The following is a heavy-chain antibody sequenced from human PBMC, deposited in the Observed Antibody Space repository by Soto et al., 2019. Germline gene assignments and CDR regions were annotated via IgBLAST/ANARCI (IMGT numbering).Heavy chain of an antibody. Sequence: QVQLQESGPGLVKPSETLSLICTVSGGSVSSGSYYWSWIRQPPGKGLEWIGYIYYSGSTNYNPSLKSRVTISVDTSKNQFSLKLSSVTAADTAVYYCARGAGTTFYWGQGTLVTVSS. CDR2: IYYSGST. J-gene: IGHJ4*02. CDR1: GGSVSSGSYY. CDR3: ARGAGTTFY. D-gene: IGHD1-1*01. V-gene: IGHV4-61*01.